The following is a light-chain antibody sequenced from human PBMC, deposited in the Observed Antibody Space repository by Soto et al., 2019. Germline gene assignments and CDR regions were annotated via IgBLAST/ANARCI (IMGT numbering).Light chain of an antibody. CDR2: DAS. CDR1: QSMSWC. V-gene: IGKV1-5*01. CDR3: QQYRTFWT. J-gene: IGKJ1*01. Sequence: IQLTQSPSTVSPSLGVRVIIXCRASQSMSWCLDWYQQITGRAPQLIIYDASILKIGVPSMFSGSGCGKEFILTISSLQSEDFATYECQQYRTFWTFGQGTKVDIK.